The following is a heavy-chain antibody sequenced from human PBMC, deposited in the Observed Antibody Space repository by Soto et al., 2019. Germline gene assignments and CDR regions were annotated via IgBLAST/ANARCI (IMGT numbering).Heavy chain of an antibody. CDR3: ARPDRDFYGLDV. CDR2: ISAAGDP. J-gene: IGHJ6*02. V-gene: IGHV3-13*05. CDR1: GFTFRNYD. Sequence: EVQLVESGGGLVQPGGSLRLSCEASGFTFRNYDMHWVRQGTGKGLEWVSGISAAGDPDYADSVEGRFTISRENAQNSFFLQMNSLRLGDTAVYYWARPDRDFYGLDVWGHGTTVIVSS.